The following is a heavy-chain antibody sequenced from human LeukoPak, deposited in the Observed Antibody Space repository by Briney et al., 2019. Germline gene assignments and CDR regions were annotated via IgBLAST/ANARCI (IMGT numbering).Heavy chain of an antibody. V-gene: IGHV3-30*04. CDR1: GYTFSNYA. Sequence: GGSLRLSCAASGYTFSNYAMHWVRQAPGKGLEWVAVILYDGSMKYYADSLKGRFTISRDNSKNTLYLQMNSLRAEDTAVYYCAKSYYDFWSGYYQTFDYWGQGTLVTVSS. CDR3: AKSYYDFWSGYYQTFDY. J-gene: IGHJ4*02. D-gene: IGHD3-3*01. CDR2: ILYDGSMK.